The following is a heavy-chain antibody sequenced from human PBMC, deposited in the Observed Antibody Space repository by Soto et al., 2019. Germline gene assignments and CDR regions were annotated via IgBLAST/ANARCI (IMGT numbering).Heavy chain of an antibody. Sequence: EVQLVESGGGLVQPWGSLRLSCAASGFTFSSYSMNWVRQAPGKGLEWVSYISSSSSTIYYADSVKGRFTISRDNAKNSLYLQMNSLRDEDTAVYYCARDDTYYYDSKVDAFDIWGHGTMVTVSS. J-gene: IGHJ3*02. CDR1: GFTFSSYS. CDR2: ISSSSSTI. D-gene: IGHD3-22*01. CDR3: ARDDTYYYDSKVDAFDI. V-gene: IGHV3-48*02.